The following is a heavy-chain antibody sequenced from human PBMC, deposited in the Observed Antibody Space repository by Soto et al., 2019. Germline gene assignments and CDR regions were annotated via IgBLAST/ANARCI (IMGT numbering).Heavy chain of an antibody. CDR3: AKDRVIQLLPIWPDP. CDR1: GFSFSKYG. J-gene: IGHJ5*02. V-gene: IGHV3-30*18. D-gene: IGHD2-2*01. CDR2: VSSDGNNK. Sequence: PGGSLRLSCAASGFSFSKYGMHWVGQSQGKGLEWVAFVSSDGNNKYYGDSVKGRFTISRDNSKNMVFLQVDSLRVDDTAVYYCAKDRVIQLLPIWPDPWGQGTLVTVSS.